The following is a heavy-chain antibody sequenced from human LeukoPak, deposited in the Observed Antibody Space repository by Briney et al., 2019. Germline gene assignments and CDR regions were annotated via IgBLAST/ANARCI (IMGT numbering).Heavy chain of an antibody. CDR2: IYHSGST. CDR3: ARPSAGSSWYRGGFDP. CDR1: GYSISSGYF. V-gene: IGHV4-38-2*02. Sequence: SETLSLTCTVSGYSISSGYFWGWIRQPPGKGLEWIGSIYHSGSTYYNPSLKSRVSISVDTSKNQFSLKLSSVTAADTAVYYCARPSAGSSWYRGGFDPWGQGTLVTVSS. D-gene: IGHD6-13*01. J-gene: IGHJ5*02.